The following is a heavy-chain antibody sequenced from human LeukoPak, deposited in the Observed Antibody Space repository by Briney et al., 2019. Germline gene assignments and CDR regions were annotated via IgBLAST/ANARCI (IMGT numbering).Heavy chain of an antibody. CDR1: GFTFSDYN. CDR2: ISRSGSTK. D-gene: IGHD3-10*01. Sequence: GGSLRLSCAASGFTFSDYNIRWIRQAPGKGLEWVSSISRSGSTKYYADSVKGRFTISRDNAKNSLFLQMNSLRAEDTAVYYCARTMKVRGVIIIVWGQGTLVTVSS. CDR3: ARTMKVRGVIIIV. V-gene: IGHV3-11*01. J-gene: IGHJ4*02.